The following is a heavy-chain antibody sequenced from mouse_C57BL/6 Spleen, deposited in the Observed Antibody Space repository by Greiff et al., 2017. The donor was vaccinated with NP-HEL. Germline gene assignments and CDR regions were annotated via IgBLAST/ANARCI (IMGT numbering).Heavy chain of an antibody. CDR1: GFTFSDYY. Sequence: EVQVVESGGGLVQPGGSLKLSCAASGFTFSDYYMYWVRQTPEKRLEWVAYISNGGGSTYYLDTVKGRFTISRDNAKNTLYLQMSRLKSEDTAMYYCARHRYDGYYALYAMDYWGQGTSVTVSS. J-gene: IGHJ4*01. CDR3: ARHRYDGYYALYAMDY. V-gene: IGHV5-12*01. CDR2: ISNGGGST. D-gene: IGHD2-3*01.